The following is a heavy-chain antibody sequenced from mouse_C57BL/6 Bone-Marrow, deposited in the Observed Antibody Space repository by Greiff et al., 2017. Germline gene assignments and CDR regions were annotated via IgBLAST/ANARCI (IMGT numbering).Heavy chain of an antibody. V-gene: IGHV3-6*01. CDR3: ASPLYGSSYGGPWFAY. D-gene: IGHD1-1*01. J-gene: IGHJ3*01. CDR2: ISYDGSN. Sequence: EVKLVESGPGLVKPSQSLSLTCSVTGYSITSGYYWNWIRQFPGNKLEWMGYISYDGSNNYNPSLKNRISITRDTSKNQFFLKLNSVTTEDTATYYCASPLYGSSYGGPWFAYWGQGTLVTVSA. CDR1: GYSITSGYY.